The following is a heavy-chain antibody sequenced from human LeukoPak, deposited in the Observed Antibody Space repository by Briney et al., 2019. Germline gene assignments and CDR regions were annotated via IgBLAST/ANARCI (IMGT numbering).Heavy chain of an antibody. Sequence: PGGSLRLSCAASGFTSSNAWMSWVRQAPGKGLEWVGRIKSKTDGGTTDYAAPVKGRFTISRDDSKNTLYLQMNSLKTEDTAVYYCTTVLYDFWSGYYSLIYWGQGTLVTVSS. D-gene: IGHD3-3*01. CDR1: GFTSSNAW. CDR2: IKSKTDGGTT. V-gene: IGHV3-15*01. CDR3: TTVLYDFWSGYYSLIY. J-gene: IGHJ4*02.